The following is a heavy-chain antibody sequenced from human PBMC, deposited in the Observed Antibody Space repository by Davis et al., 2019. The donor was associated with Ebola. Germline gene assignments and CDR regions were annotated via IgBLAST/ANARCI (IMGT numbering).Heavy chain of an antibody. J-gene: IGHJ4*02. CDR3: ASNNSSSAAFDY. CDR1: GGSIRNLY. D-gene: IGHD6-6*01. V-gene: IGHV4-59*11. Sequence: PSETLSLTCSVSGGSIRNLYWSWIRQTPGQGLEWIGNIYSSGYRFDSGNTNYNPSLKSRVTISIDTSRSQFSLRLSSVTAADTGLYYCASNNSSSAAFDYWGQGILVTVSS. CDR2: IYSSGYRFDSGNT.